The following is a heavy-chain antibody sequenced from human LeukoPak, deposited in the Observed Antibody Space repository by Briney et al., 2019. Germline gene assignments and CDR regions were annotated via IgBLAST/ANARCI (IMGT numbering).Heavy chain of an antibody. CDR2: IVGSGTNT. CDR3: ARDLGYCTNGVCHTRFDY. Sequence: PGGSLRLSCAASGFTFSRFVMSWVRQAPGKGLEWVSSIVGSGTNTYYADSVKGRFTISRDNSKNTLYVQMNSLRAEDTAVYYCARDLGYCTNGVCHTRFDYWGQGTLVAVSS. J-gene: IGHJ4*02. CDR1: GFTFSRFV. D-gene: IGHD2-8*01. V-gene: IGHV3-23*01.